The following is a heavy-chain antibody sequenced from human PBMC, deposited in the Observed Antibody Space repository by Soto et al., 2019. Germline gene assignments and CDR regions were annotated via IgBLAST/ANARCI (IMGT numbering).Heavy chain of an antibody. V-gene: IGHV1-58*01. CDR2: LVVGSGNT. Sequence: QMQLVQSGPEVKKPGTSVKVTCKASGFTFTSSAGQWVRQARGQRREWIGWLVVGSGNTNYAQKFQERVTITRDMSTIPAYMELSRLRSEDTAVYYCAAAGTTLPSIAVAGMDYSYYGMDVWGQGTTVTVSS. D-gene: IGHD6-19*01. CDR1: GFTFTSSA. J-gene: IGHJ6*02. CDR3: AAAGTTLPSIAVAGMDYSYYGMDV.